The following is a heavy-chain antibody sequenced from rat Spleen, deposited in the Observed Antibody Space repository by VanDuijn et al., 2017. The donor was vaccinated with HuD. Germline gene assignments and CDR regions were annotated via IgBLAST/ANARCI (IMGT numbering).Heavy chain of an antibody. J-gene: IGHJ4*01. V-gene: IGHV5-25*01. CDR3: ASLMYTPDYLGVMDV. CDR2: ITTGGDNT. Sequence: EVKLVESGGGLVQPGRSLKLSCAASGFTFRDYGMAWVRQTPTKGLEWVASITTGGDNTYYRDSVKGRFTISRDNAKSTLYLQMDSLRSEDTATYYCASLMYTPDYLGVMDVWGQGASVTVSS. CDR1: GFTFRDYG. D-gene: IGHD1-6*01.